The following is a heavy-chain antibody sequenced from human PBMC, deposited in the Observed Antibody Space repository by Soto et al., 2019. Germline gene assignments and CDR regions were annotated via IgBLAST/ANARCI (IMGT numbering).Heavy chain of an antibody. V-gene: IGHV4-39*02. CDR1: GGSISSSSYY. CDR2: IYYSGST. Sequence: SETLSLTCTVSGGSISSSSYYWGWIRQPPGKGLEWIGSIYYSGSTYYNPSLKSRVTISVDTSKNQFSLKLSSVTAADTAVYYCAREGSAVVVPAAMLGPQKDAFDIWGQGTMVTVSS. CDR3: AREGSAVVVPAAMLGPQKDAFDI. J-gene: IGHJ3*02. D-gene: IGHD2-2*01.